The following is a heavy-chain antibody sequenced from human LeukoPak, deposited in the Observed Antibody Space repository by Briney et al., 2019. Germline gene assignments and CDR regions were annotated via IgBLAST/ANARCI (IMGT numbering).Heavy chain of an antibody. D-gene: IGHD5-18*01. CDR2: IYYSGNT. J-gene: IGHJ4*02. CDR1: GGSISSGDYY. Sequence: SETLSLTCIVSGGSISSGDYYWSWIRQHPGKGLEWIGYIYYSGNTYYNPSLKSRVTISVDTSNNQFSLNLNPVTAADTAVYYCARAPRDTNSWYYFDYWGQGTLVSVSS. V-gene: IGHV4-31*02. CDR3: ARAPRDTNSWYYFDY.